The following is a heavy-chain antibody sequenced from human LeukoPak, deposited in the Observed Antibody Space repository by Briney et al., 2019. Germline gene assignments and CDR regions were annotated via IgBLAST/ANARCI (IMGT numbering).Heavy chain of an antibody. CDR2: IYYSGST. J-gene: IGHJ4*02. CDR3: ARSSANYYDSSGYYYVPPYYFDY. CDR1: XYY. V-gene: IGHV4-39*01. Sequence: XYYWGWIRQPPGKGLEWIGSIYYSGSTYYNPSLKSRVTISVDTSKNQFSLKLSSVTAADTAVYYCARSSANYYDSSGYYYVPPYYFDYWGQGTLVTVSS. D-gene: IGHD3-22*01.